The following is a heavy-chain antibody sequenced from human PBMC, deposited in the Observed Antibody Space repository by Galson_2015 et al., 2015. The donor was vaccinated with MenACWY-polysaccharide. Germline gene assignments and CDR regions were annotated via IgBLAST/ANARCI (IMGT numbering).Heavy chain of an antibody. CDR2: IYPGDSDT. CDR3: ARHGAIYSGSNYGAFDI. CDR1: GYTFTTYW. Sequence: QSGAEVKKPGESLKISCKGSGYTFTTYWIGWVRQMPGKGLEWMGIIYPGDSDTRYSPSFQGQVTISADKSISTAYLQWSSLKASDTAMYYCARHGAIYSGSNYGAFDIWGQGTMITVSS. V-gene: IGHV5-51*03. J-gene: IGHJ3*02. D-gene: IGHD1-26*01.